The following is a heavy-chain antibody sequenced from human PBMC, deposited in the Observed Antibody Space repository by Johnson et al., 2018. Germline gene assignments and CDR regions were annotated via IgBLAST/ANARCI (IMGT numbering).Heavy chain of an antibody. CDR2: IYYSGTT. CDR3: ARQNGLGHVTLD. Sequence: QVQLQESGPGLVKPSETLSLTCTVSGGSISSYYWSWNRQPPGKGLEWIGYIYYSGTTNYNPSLKSLVTISVDTSNNQFTLKLSSVTAADTAVYYCARQNGLGHVTLDWGQGTLVTVSS. D-gene: IGHD1-14*01. V-gene: IGHV4-59*01. CDR1: GGSISSYY. J-gene: IGHJ4*02.